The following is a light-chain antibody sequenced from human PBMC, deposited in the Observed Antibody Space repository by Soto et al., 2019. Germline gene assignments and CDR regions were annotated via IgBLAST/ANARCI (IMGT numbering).Light chain of an antibody. Sequence: EIVMTQSPATLSVSPGERATLSCRASQSVSSNLAWYQQKPGQAPRLLIYGASTRATSIEAMFSGIGSGTEITLTISSLQSEDFADYFCQQYNQWPRMYAFGQGNNLETK. CDR3: QQYNQWPRMYA. V-gene: IGKV3-15*01. J-gene: IGKJ2*01. CDR1: QSVSSN. CDR2: GAS.